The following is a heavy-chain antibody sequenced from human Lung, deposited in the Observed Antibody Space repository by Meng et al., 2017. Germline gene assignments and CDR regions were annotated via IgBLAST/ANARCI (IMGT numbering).Heavy chain of an antibody. CDR2: INHSGST. J-gene: IGHJ4*02. CDR1: GGSFSDYY. Sequence: QVRRQQGGGGLLKASETLSLPCVVSGGSFSDYYWSWIRQPPGKGLEWIGEINHSGSTNYNPSLESRATISVDTSQNNLSLKLSSVTAADSAVYYCARGPTTMAHDFDYWGQGTLVTVSS. D-gene: IGHD4-11*01. V-gene: IGHV4-34*01. CDR3: ARGPTTMAHDFDY.